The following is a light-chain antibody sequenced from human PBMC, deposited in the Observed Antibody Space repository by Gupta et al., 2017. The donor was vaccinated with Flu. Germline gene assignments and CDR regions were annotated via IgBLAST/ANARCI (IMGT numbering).Light chain of an antibody. CDR2: TND. CDR1: SSNIGSNT. Sequence: QSVLTQPPSASGTPGQRVTISCSGSSSNIGSNTVNWYQQFPGTAPKLLIYTNDQRPSGVPDRFSGSKSGTSASLAISGVQSEDEADYYCAAWDDSLNGRLFGGGTKVTVL. V-gene: IGLV1-44*01. J-gene: IGLJ3*02. CDR3: AAWDDSLNGRL.